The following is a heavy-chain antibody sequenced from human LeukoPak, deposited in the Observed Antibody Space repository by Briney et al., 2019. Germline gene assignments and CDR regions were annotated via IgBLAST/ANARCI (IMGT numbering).Heavy chain of an antibody. V-gene: IGHV3-30*18. J-gene: IGHJ3*02. CDR1: GFTFSSYG. D-gene: IGHD6-19*01. Sequence: PGRSLRLSCAASGFTFSSYGMRRVRQAPGKGLEWVSVISYDGSNKYYADSVKGRFTISRDSSKNTLYLQMNSLRAEDTAVYYCAKDQQWLVMTPIDAIDIWGQGTMVTVSS. CDR3: AKDQQWLVMTPIDAIDI. CDR2: ISYDGSNK.